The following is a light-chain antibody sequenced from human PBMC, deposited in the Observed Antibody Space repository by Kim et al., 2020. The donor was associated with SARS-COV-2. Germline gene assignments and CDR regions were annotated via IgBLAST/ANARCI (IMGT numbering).Light chain of an antibody. CDR3: QSYDSSNPFVV. CDR1: SGSIATNY. J-gene: IGLJ2*01. Sequence: VTSACSRSSGSIATNYGEWYQQRPGSAPTTVIFEDDQRPSGVPDRFSGSIDSSSNSASLSISGLKIEDEADYYCQSYDSSNPFVVFGGGTQLTVL. CDR2: EDD. V-gene: IGLV6-57*03.